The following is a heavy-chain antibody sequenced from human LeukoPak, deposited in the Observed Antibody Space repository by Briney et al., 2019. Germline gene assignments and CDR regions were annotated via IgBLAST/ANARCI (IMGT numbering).Heavy chain of an antibody. Sequence: GGSLRLSCAASGFTFSRSWMHWVRQAPGKGLVWVSRINTDGSDTMYADSVKGRFTISRDNAKNTLYLQMNSLKAEDTAVYYCARDQGGSGPTTYDYWGQGNLVTVSS. CDR3: ARDQGGSGPTTYDY. CDR1: GFTFSRSW. J-gene: IGHJ4*02. V-gene: IGHV3-74*03. D-gene: IGHD6-19*01. CDR2: INTDGSDT.